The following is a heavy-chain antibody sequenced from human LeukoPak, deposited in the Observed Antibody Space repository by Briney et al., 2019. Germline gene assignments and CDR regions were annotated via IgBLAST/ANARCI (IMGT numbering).Heavy chain of an antibody. D-gene: IGHD3-22*01. CDR3: ARGKYYYDSSGYNIFDY. CDR2: IIPIFGTA. J-gene: IGHJ4*02. V-gene: IGHV1-69*13. Sequence: SVKVSCKASGGTFSSYAISWVRQAPGQGLEWMGGIIPIFGTANYAQKFQGRVTITADESTSTAYMELSSLRSEDTAVYYCARGKYYYDSSGYNIFDYWGQGTLVTVSS. CDR1: GGTFSSYA.